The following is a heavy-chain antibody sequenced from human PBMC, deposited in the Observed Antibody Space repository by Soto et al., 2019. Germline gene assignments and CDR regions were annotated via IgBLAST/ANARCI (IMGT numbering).Heavy chain of an antibody. J-gene: IGHJ3*02. V-gene: IGHV3-23*01. CDR2: ISDSGCIT. D-gene: IGHD6-6*01. CDR1: GFAFSSHP. Sequence: GGSLRLSCAASGFAFSSHPMSWVRQAPEKGLEWVSGISDSGCITYNADSVKGRFTISRDNSKNTLYLQMNSLRAEDTAVYYCARRAIGSSRAFDIWGQGTMVTVSS. CDR3: ARRAIGSSRAFDI.